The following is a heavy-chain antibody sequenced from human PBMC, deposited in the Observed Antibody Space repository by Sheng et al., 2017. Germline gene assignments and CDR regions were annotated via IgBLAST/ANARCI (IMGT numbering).Heavy chain of an antibody. D-gene: IGHD3-22*01. CDR3: ANGIDRSGYYPFDH. Sequence: EVQLVESGGGLVQPGGSLRLSCAASGFTFSNCAMNWVRQAPGKGLEWVSTISDSGRYTYYADSVKGRFTISRDNSKNTLYLQMNGLRAEDTAVYYCANGIDRSGYYPFDHWGQGTLITVSS. CDR2: ISDSGRYT. J-gene: IGHJ4*02. V-gene: IGHV3-23*04. CDR1: GFTFSNCA.